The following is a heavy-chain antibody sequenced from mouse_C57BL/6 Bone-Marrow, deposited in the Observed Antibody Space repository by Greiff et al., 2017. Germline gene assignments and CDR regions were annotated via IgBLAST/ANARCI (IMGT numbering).Heavy chain of an antibody. J-gene: IGHJ2*01. D-gene: IGHD4-1*01. Sequence: QPGAELVMPGASVKLSCKASGYTFTSYWMHWVKQRPGQGLEWIGEIDPSDSYTNYNQKFKGKSTLTVDKSSSTAYMQLSSLTSEDSAVYYCAREGLNWVYFDYWGQGTTLTVSS. V-gene: IGHV1-69*01. CDR3: AREGLNWVYFDY. CDR2: IDPSDSYT. CDR1: GYTFTSYW.